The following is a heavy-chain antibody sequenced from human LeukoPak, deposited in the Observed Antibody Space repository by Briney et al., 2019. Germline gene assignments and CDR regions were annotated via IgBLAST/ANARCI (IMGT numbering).Heavy chain of an antibody. Sequence: ETSETLSLTCAVYGGSFSGYYWSWIRQPPGKGLEWIGEINHSGSTNYNPSLKSRVTISVDTSKNQFPLKLSSVTAADTAVYYCAREGVRDYGDYHIDYWGQGTLVTVSS. CDR1: GGSFSGYY. D-gene: IGHD4-17*01. J-gene: IGHJ4*02. V-gene: IGHV4-34*01. CDR2: INHSGST. CDR3: AREGVRDYGDYHIDY.